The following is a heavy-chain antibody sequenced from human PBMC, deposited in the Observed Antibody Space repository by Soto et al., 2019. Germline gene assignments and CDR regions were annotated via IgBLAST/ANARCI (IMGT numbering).Heavy chain of an antibody. V-gene: IGHV4-39*02. Sequence: QLQLQESGPGLVKPSETLSLTCTVSGGSISSSSYYWGWIRQPPGKGLEWIGSIYYRGNTYYNPSPKSPVTISVDTSKNQFSLKLSSVTAADTAVYYCAREGGGYCSGGSCQVDYWGQGTLVTVSS. D-gene: IGHD2-15*01. CDR1: GGSISSSSYY. J-gene: IGHJ4*02. CDR3: AREGGGYCSGGSCQVDY. CDR2: IYYRGNT.